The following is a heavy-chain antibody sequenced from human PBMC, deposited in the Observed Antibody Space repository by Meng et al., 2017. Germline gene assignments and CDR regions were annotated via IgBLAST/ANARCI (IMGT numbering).Heavy chain of an antibody. CDR2: IRSKTGSYVT. CDR3: TAYSRGHI. Sequence: GESLKISCVVSGFIFSDSDVHWVRQASGRGLEWVGRIRSKTGSYVTAFAASVKGRCTISRDDSENTAYLYLSSLKTEDTAVYYCTAYSRGHIWGQGTLVTVSS. J-gene: IGHJ3*02. V-gene: IGHV3-73*01. CDR1: GFIFSDSD. D-gene: IGHD2-15*01.